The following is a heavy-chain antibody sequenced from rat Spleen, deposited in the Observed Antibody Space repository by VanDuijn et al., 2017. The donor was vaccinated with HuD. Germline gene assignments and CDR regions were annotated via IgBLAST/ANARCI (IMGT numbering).Heavy chain of an antibody. J-gene: IGHJ2*01. D-gene: IGHD4-3*01. Sequence: QVQLKESGPGLVQPSQTLSLTCTVSGFSLTSYHVSWVRQPPGKGLEWMGVIWTGGSTTYNSALKSRLSISRDTSKSQVFLKMNSLQTEDTATYYCARDEGGVFDYWGQGVMVTVSS. CDR1: GFSLTSYH. CDR2: IWTGGST. V-gene: IGHV2-43*01. CDR3: ARDEGGVFDY.